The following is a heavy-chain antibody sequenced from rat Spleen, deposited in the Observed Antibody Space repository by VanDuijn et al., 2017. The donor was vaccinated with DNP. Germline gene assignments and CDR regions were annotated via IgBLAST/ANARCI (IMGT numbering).Heavy chain of an antibody. D-gene: IGHD1-6*01. CDR3: ARQRVMYTTATGFAY. Sequence: EVQLVESGGGLVQPGRSMKLSCAASGFTFSSFPMAWVRQAPTKGLEWLATISTSGGSTPYRDSVKGRFIISRDNAKSTLYLQMNSLRSEDTATYYCARQRVMYTTATGFAYWGQGTLVTVSS. CDR2: ISTSGGST. V-gene: IGHV5-46*01. J-gene: IGHJ3*01. CDR1: GFTFSSFP.